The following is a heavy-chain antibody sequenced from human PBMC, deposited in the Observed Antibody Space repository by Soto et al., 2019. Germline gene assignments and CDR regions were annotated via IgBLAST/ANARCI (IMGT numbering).Heavy chain of an antibody. V-gene: IGHV4-38-2*02. J-gene: IGHJ4*02. CDR1: GFAISRGYY. CDR3: AREKVGTTFFDN. D-gene: IGHD1-1*01. CDR2: IYPSVSS. Sequence: SETLSLTCSVSGFAISRGYYWSWVRQPPGKGLEWIGSIYPSVSSYHNPSLETRVRLSIDTSKNQFTLNLTSVTAADTALYYCAREKVGTTFFDNWGQGIQVTVSS.